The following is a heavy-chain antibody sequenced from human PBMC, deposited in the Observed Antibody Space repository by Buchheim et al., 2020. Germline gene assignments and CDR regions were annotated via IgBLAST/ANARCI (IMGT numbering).Heavy chain of an antibody. CDR3: ALDAGGGYSIDY. D-gene: IGHD1-26*01. CDR2: IYHSGST. J-gene: IGHJ4*02. V-gene: IGHV4-4*02. Sequence: QVQLQESGPGLVKPSGTLSLTCAVSGGSISSSNWWSWVRQPPGKGLEWNGEIYHSGSTHYYPPLQSRVTITVDKSKNQFSLKLGSVTAADTAEYYCALDAGGGYSIDYWGQGTL. CDR1: GGSISSSNW.